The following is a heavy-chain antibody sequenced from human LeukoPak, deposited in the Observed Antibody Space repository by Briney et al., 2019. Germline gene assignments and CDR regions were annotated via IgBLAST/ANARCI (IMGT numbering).Heavy chain of an antibody. CDR1: GITFRSYG. CDR3: AMGARGDTVTSIVGLNWFDP. CDR2: ISYDGRHK. V-gene: IGHV3-30*03. D-gene: IGHD4-17*01. J-gene: IGHJ5*02. Sequence: GGSLRLSCAASGITFRSYGMHWVRQAPGKGLEWVAVISYDGRHKYYADSVKGRFSISRDNSKNTLYLQMNSLRADDTAVYYCAMGARGDTVTSIVGLNWFDPWGQGTLVTVSS.